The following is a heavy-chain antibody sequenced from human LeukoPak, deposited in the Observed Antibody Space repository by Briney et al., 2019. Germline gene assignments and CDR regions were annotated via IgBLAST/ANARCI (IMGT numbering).Heavy chain of an antibody. CDR3: ARDSRSSSGWSYKYYYYYYMDV. Sequence: SETLSLTCTVSGGSISSYYWSWIRQPAGKGLEWTGRIYTSGSTNYNPSLKSRVTMSVDTSKNQFSLKLSSVTAADTAVYYCARDSRSSSGWSYKYYYYYYMDVWGKGTTVTISS. CDR1: GGSISSYY. J-gene: IGHJ6*03. CDR2: IYTSGST. D-gene: IGHD6-19*01. V-gene: IGHV4-4*07.